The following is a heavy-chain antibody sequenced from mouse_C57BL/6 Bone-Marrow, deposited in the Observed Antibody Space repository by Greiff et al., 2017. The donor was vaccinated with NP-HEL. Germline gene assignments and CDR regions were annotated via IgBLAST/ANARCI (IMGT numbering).Heavy chain of an antibody. J-gene: IGHJ3*01. CDR2: IYPGDGDT. D-gene: IGHD1-1*01. Sequence: QVQLKESGPELVKPGASVKISCKASGYAFSSSWMNWVKQRPGKGLEWIGRIYPGDGDTNYNGKFKGKATLTADKSSSTAYMQLSSLTSEDSAVYFGAEDDYDSRRFAYWGQGTLVTVSA. V-gene: IGHV1-82*01. CDR1: GYAFSSSW. CDR3: AEDDYDSRRFAY.